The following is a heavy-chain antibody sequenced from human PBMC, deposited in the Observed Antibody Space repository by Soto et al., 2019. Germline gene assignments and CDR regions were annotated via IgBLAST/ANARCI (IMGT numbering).Heavy chain of an antibody. Sequence: GGSLRLSCAASGFTFRSYGMHWVRQAPGKGLEWVTVISYDGTNKYYADSVKGRFTISRDNSKNTLYLQMNSLRPEDTAVYYCAKGQHPVLGSGLHADYWGPGTVVTVSS. CDR1: GFTFRSYG. D-gene: IGHD3-3*01. J-gene: IGHJ4*02. CDR3: AKGQHPVLGSGLHADY. CDR2: ISYDGTNK. V-gene: IGHV3-30*18.